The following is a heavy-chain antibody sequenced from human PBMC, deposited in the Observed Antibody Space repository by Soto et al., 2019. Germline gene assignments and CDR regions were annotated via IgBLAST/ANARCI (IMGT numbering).Heavy chain of an antibody. CDR1: GGSISSYY. V-gene: IGHV4-59*01. Sequence: SETLSLTCTVSGGSISSYYWSWIRQPPGKGLEWIGYIYYSGSTKYNPSLKSRLTISVDTSKNQFSLKLSSVTAADTAVYYCAGVDILTGAVDYWGQGTLVTVSS. D-gene: IGHD3-9*01. CDR2: IYYSGST. J-gene: IGHJ4*02. CDR3: AGVDILTGAVDY.